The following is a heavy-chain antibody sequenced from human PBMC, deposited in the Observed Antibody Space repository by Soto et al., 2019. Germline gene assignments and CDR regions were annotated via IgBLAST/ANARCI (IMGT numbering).Heavy chain of an antibody. CDR2: TYQSGSA. CDR1: GGSISSGGYS. J-gene: IGHJ6*02. V-gene: IGHV4-30-2*06. CDR3: ARDYYGMDV. Sequence: SETLSLTCTVSGGSISSGGYSWTWIRQSPGKGLEWIGYTYQSGSAYYNPSLKSRVTISVDRSKSQFSLNLTSVTAADTAVYYCARDYYGMDVWGQGTTVTVSS.